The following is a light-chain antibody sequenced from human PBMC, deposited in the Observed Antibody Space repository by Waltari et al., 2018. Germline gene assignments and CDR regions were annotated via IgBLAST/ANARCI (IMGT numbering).Light chain of an antibody. J-gene: IGKJ2*01. V-gene: IGKV3-20*01. Sequence: EVVLTQSPGTLSLSPGEKATFSCRASQSLTKRYLAWYQQKPGQAPRLRIYGASSRAAGIQDRFSGSGSGTDFSLTINRLEPDDSAVYYCQQYGSSILYTFGQGTKLEIK. CDR1: QSLTKRY. CDR2: GAS. CDR3: QQYGSSILYT.